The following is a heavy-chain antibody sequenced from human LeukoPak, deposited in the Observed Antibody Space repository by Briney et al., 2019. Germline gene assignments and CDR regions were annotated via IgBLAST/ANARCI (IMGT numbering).Heavy chain of an antibody. CDR3: ARVPDIVVVVAAPLYYFDY. CDR2: ISAYNGNT. V-gene: IGHV1-18*04. J-gene: IGHJ4*02. D-gene: IGHD2-15*01. Sequence: ASVKVSCKASGYTFTSYGISWVRQAPGQGLEWMGWISAYNGNTNYAQKLQGRVTMTTDTSTSTAYMELRSLRSDDTAVYYCARVPDIVVVVAAPLYYFDYWGQGPLVTVSS. CDR1: GYTFTSYG.